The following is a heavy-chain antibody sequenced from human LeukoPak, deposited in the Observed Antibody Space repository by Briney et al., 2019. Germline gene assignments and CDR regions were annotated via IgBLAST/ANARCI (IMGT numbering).Heavy chain of an antibody. D-gene: IGHD1-26*01. CDR2: IWYDGSNK. Sequence: GGSLRLSCAASGFTFSSYGMHWVRQAPGKGLEWVAVIWYDGSNKYYADSVKGRFTISRDNSKNTLYLQMNSLRAKDTAVYYCAAKGNGYTGIYLFAHWGQGTLVTVSS. V-gene: IGHV3-33*01. J-gene: IGHJ4*02. CDR3: AAKGNGYTGIYLFAH. CDR1: GFTFSSYG.